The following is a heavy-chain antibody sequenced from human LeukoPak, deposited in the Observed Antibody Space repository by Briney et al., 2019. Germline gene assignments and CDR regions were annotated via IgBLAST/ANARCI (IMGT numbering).Heavy chain of an antibody. CDR3: ARGYCSGGSCPRSNWFDP. Sequence: ASVKVSCKASGYTFTSYDINWVRQATGQGLEWMGWMNPNSGNTGYAQKFQGRVTMTRNTSISTAYMELSSLRSEDTAVYYCARGYCSGGSCPRSNWFDPWGRGTLVTVSS. J-gene: IGHJ5*02. CDR1: GYTFTSYD. D-gene: IGHD2-15*01. CDR2: MNPNSGNT. V-gene: IGHV1-8*01.